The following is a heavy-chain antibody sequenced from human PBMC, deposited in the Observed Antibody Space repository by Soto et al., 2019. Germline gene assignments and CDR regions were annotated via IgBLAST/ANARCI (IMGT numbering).Heavy chain of an antibody. CDR3: VTDRGGGMDV. CDR1: GFTFSDAW. V-gene: IGHV3-15*01. Sequence: ESGGGMVMPGGSLRLSCAASGFTFSDAWMTWIRQAPGKGLQCVGRIKRKIDGETTDYAAPVKGRFTISRDDSKNTLYLQMNSLKVEDTPMYYCVTDRGGGMDVWGQGTTVTVSS. CDR2: IKRKIDGETT. D-gene: IGHD3-10*01. J-gene: IGHJ6*01.